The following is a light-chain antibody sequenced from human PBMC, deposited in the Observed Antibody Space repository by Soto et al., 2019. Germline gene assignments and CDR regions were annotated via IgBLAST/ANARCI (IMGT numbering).Light chain of an antibody. Sequence: DILMTQPPSCLSAWVGERVTSTCRASQNIRGFLHWYQQKSGKAPRLLIYGTSHLESGVPSRFSGSGSGTDFTLTITGLQTEDSASYFCQQSFSNYLTFGGGTKVDIK. CDR2: GTS. CDR1: QNIRGF. CDR3: QQSFSNYLT. J-gene: IGKJ4*01. V-gene: IGKV1-39*01.